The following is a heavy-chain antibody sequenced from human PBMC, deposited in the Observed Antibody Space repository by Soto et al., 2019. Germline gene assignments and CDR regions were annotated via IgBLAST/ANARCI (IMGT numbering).Heavy chain of an antibody. V-gene: IGHV3-21*01. Sequence: GGSLRLSXAASGFTFTRYSMNWVRQAPGKGLEWVSSISSTTNYIYYADSMKGRFTVSRDNAKNSVYLEMNSLSAEDTAVYYCARESEDLTSNFDYWGQGTLVTVS. CDR2: ISSTTNYI. CDR3: ARESEDLTSNFDY. CDR1: GFTFTRYS. J-gene: IGHJ4*02.